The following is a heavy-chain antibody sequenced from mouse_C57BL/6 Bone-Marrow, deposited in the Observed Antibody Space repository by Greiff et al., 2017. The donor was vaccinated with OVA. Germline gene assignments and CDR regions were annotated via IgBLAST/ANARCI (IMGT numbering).Heavy chain of an antibody. J-gene: IGHJ1*03. V-gene: IGHV1-54*01. CDR3: ARGYGNYGYFDV. CDR1: GYAFTNYL. D-gene: IGHD2-10*02. CDR2: INPGSGGT. Sequence: QVQLKESGAELVRPGTSVKVSCKASGYAFTNYLIEWVKQRPGQGLEWIGVINPGSGGTNYNEKFKGKATLTADKSSSTAYMQLSSLTSEDSAVYFCARGYGNYGYFDVWGTGTTVTVSS.